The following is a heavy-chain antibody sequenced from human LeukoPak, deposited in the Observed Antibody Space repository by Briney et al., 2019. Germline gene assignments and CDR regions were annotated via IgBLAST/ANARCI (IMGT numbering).Heavy chain of an antibody. Sequence: GGSLRLSCTTSGFSFNTYSMSWVRQAPGKGLEWVSYISSSGSTIYYADSVKGRFTISRDNAKNSLYLQMNSLGAEDTAVYYCAELGITMIGGVWGKGTTVTISS. CDR2: ISSSGSTI. CDR1: GFSFNTYS. V-gene: IGHV3-48*04. D-gene: IGHD3-10*02. J-gene: IGHJ6*04. CDR3: AELGITMIGGV.